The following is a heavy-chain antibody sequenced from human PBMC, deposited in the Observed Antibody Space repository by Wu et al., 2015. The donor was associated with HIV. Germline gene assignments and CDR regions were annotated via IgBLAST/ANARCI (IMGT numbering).Heavy chain of an antibody. V-gene: IGHV1-2*02. Sequence: QVQLVQSGAEVKKPGASVKVSCKASGYTFTGYYMHWVRQAPGQGLEWMGWINPNSGGTNYAQKFQGRVTMTRDTSISTAYMGLSRLRSDDTAVYYCARDTITMVRGGGVGATWGQGTLVTVSS. CDR3: ARDTITMVRGGGVGAT. CDR2: INPNSGGT. J-gene: IGHJ4*02. D-gene: IGHD3-10*01. CDR1: GYTFTGYY.